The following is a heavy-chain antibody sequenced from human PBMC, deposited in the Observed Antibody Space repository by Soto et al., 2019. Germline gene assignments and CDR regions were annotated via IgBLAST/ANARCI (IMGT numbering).Heavy chain of an antibody. D-gene: IGHD3-22*01. CDR3: ARDLSHITMKSPPRYFDY. V-gene: IGHV3-21*01. CDR1: GFTVSSYS. J-gene: IGHJ4*02. Sequence: PGGSLRLSCAASGFTVSSYSMNWVRQAPGKGLEWVSSISSSSSYIYYADSVKGRFTIARDNAKNSLYLQMNSLKAEDTAVYYCARDLSHITMKSPPRYFDYWGQGTLVTVSS. CDR2: ISSSSSYI.